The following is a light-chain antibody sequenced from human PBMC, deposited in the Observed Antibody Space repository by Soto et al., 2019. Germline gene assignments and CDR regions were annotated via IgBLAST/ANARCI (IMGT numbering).Light chain of an antibody. J-gene: IGKJ1*01. CDR1: HSVSSSF. Sequence: EIVLTQSPATLSLSPGERATLSCRASHSVSSSFLALYQQRPGQAPRLLIYAASNTAPGIPDRFSGSGSGTDFTLTISRLEPEDFAVYYCQEYGMSRTFGQGTQGGYQ. V-gene: IGKV3-20*01. CDR3: QEYGMSRT. CDR2: AAS.